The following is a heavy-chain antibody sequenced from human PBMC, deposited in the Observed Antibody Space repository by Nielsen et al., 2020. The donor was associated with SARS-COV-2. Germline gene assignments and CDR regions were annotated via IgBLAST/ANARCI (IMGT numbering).Heavy chain of an antibody. Sequence: ASVKVSCKASGYTFTSYYMHWVRQAPGQGLEWMGWISAYNGNTNYAQKLQGRVTMTTDTSTSTAYMELRSLRSDDTAVYYCARVALDWGDPLDYWGQGTLVTVSS. J-gene: IGHJ4*02. CDR3: ARVALDWGDPLDY. D-gene: IGHD7-27*01. CDR2: ISAYNGNT. V-gene: IGHV1-18*04. CDR1: GYTFTSYY.